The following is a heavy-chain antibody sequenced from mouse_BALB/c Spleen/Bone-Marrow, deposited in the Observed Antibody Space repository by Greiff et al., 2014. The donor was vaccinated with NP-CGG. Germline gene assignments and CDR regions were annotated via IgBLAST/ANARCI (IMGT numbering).Heavy chain of an antibody. J-gene: IGHJ4*01. D-gene: IGHD1-1*01. Sequence: VQLVESGPGLVAPSQSLSITCTVSGFSLSSYGVSWVRQPPGEGLEWLGVIWGDGSTNYHSALISRLSISKDNSKMQLFLKLNSLQTDDTATYECDKASRYGYAMDYWGQGTSVTVSS. V-gene: IGHV2-3*01. CDR1: GFSLSSYG. CDR2: IWGDGST. CDR3: DKASRYGYAMDY.